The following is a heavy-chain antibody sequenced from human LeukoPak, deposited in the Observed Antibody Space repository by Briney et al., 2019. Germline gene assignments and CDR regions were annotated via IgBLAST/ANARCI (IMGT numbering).Heavy chain of an antibody. CDR2: IIPIFGTA. J-gene: IGHJ3*02. CDR3: AGPMVRVRFRAFDI. D-gene: IGHD3-10*01. Sequence: ASVKVSCKASGGTFSSYAISWVRQAPGQGLEWMGGIIPIFGTANYAQKFQGRVTITTDESTSTAYMELSSLRSEDTAVYYCAGPMVRVRFRAFDIWGQGTMVTVSS. CDR1: GGTFSSYA. V-gene: IGHV1-69*05.